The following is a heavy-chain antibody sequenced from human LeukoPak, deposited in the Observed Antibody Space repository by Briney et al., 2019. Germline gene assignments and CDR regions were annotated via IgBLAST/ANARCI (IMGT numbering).Heavy chain of an antibody. J-gene: IGHJ4*02. D-gene: IGHD4-11*01. CDR2: IYYSGSP. V-gene: IGHV4-59*01. Sequence: SETLSLTCTVSGSSISSYYWSWIRQPPGKGLEWIGYIYYSGSPNYNPSLKSRATISVDTSKNQFSLKLSSVTAADTAVYYCARVSDYSVDYWGQGTLVTVSA. CDR3: ARVSDYSVDY. CDR1: GSSISSYY.